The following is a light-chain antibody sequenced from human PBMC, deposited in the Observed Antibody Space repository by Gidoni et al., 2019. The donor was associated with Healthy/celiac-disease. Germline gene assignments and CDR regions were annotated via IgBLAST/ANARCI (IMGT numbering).Light chain of an antibody. CDR2: DAS. CDR1: QDISNY. V-gene: IGKV1-33*01. J-gene: IGKJ5*01. CDR3: HQYDNLPPIT. Sequence: DIQMTQSPSSLSASVGDRVTITCQASQDISNYLNWFQQKPGKAPKLLIYDASKLETGVPSRFSGSGSGTDYTFTISSLQPEDFATYYCHQYDNLPPITFGQGTRLEIK.